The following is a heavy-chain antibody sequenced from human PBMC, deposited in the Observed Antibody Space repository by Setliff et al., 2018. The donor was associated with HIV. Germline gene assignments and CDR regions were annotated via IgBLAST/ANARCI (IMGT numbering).Heavy chain of an antibody. V-gene: IGHV4-4*09. Sequence: SETLSLTCPVSGDSISSYSWNWIRQSPGGGLEWTGFIFSSGSTKYNPSLQSRVTMSIDTSKNQFSLRLTSVTAADTAVYYCARRIDDSGSFPDKNWFDTWGQGSLVTVSS. D-gene: IGHD3-10*01. CDR3: ARRIDDSGSFPDKNWFDT. CDR1: GDSISSYS. J-gene: IGHJ5*02. CDR2: IFSSGST.